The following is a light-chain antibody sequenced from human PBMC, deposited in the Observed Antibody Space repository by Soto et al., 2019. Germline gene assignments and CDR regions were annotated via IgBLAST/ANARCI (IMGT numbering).Light chain of an antibody. CDR2: GNS. J-gene: IGLJ3*02. V-gene: IGLV1-40*01. Sequence: QSVLTQPPSVSGAPGQRVTISCTGSNSNIGSGFDVHWYQQLPGTAPKLLIYGNSHRPSGVPDRFSGSKSGTSAALAITGLQAEDEADYYCQSYDNSLSGRVFGGGTQLTVL. CDR1: NSNIGSGFD. CDR3: QSYDNSLSGRV.